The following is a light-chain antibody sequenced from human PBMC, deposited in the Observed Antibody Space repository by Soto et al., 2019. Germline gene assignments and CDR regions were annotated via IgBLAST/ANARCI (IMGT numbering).Light chain of an antibody. V-gene: IGLV2-14*01. CDR3: NSYSGGNTLYV. Sequence: QSVLTQPASVAGFPGQSITIPCNGNSNDIGGYNFVSWFQQHPGKAPKLLICDVTRRPSGVSDRLSGSKSGNTASLTISGLQAEDEADYYCNSYSGGNTLYVFGSGTKVTVL. CDR1: SNDIGGYNF. J-gene: IGLJ1*01. CDR2: DVT.